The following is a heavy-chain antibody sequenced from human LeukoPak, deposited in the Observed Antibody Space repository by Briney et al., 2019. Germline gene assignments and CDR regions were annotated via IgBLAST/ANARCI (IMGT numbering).Heavy chain of an antibody. V-gene: IGHV4-34*01. CDR3: ARAPGYSSSWSFYRDTSIDY. D-gene: IGHD6-13*01. CDR1: GGPFRGYY. J-gene: IGHJ4*02. CDR2: INHNGIT. Sequence: SETLSLTCAAYGGPFRGYYFTWIRQAPGKGLEWIGEINHNGITNYNPSLKSRVTISVDTSKNQISLKQTSATAADTAVYYCARAPGYSSSWSFYRDTSIDYWGQGTLVTVSS.